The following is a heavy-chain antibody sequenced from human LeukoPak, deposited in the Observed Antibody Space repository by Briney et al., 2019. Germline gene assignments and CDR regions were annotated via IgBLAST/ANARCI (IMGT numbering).Heavy chain of an antibody. CDR2: IYYSGST. Sequence: SETLSLTCTVSGGSISSYYWSWIRQPPGKGLEWIGYIYYSGSTNYNPSLKSRVTISVDTSKNQFSLKLSSVTAADTAVYYCASTRYCSGGSCYSGSHQIDYWGQGTLATVSS. J-gene: IGHJ4*02. D-gene: IGHD2-15*01. V-gene: IGHV4-59*01. CDR1: GGSISSYY. CDR3: ASTRYCSGGSCYSGSHQIDY.